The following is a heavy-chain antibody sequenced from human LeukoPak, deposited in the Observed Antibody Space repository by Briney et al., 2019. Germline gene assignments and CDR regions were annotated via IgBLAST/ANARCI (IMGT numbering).Heavy chain of an antibody. J-gene: IGHJ3*02. V-gene: IGHV4-39*01. CDR1: GGSISSSIHY. D-gene: IGHD2-2*01. CDR3: ARLSAMAHDAFDI. Sequence: SETLSLTCIFSGGSISSSIHYRGWIRQPPGKGLEWIGNIFYTGSTYYNPSLKSRVTMSVDTSKNQFSLKVNSVTAADTAVYYCARLSAMAHDAFDIWGQGTMVTVSS. CDR2: IFYTGST.